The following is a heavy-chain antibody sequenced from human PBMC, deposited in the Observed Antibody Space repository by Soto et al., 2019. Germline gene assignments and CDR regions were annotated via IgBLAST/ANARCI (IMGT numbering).Heavy chain of an antibody. CDR1: GGTFSSYA. J-gene: IGHJ4*02. D-gene: IGHD3-22*01. V-gene: IGHV1-69*13. CDR3: ARARNYYDSSGYHYFDY. Sequence: SVKVSCKASGGTFSSYAISWVRQAPGQGLEWMGGIIPIFGTANYAQKFQGRVTITADESTSTAYMELSSLRSEDTAVYYCARARNYYDSSGYHYFDYWGQGTLVTVSS. CDR2: IIPIFGTA.